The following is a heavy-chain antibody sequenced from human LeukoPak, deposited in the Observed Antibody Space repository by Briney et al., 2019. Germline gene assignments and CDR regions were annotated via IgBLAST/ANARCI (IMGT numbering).Heavy chain of an antibody. Sequence: SETLSLTCTVSGGSISTYYWSWIRQPPGKGLEWIGYIYYSGSTNYNPSLKSRVTISVDTSKNQFSLKLSSVTAADTAVYYCASHYCTNGVCYRSPYFDYWGQGTLVTVSS. D-gene: IGHD2-8*01. CDR1: GGSISTYY. CDR3: ASHYCTNGVCYRSPYFDY. V-gene: IGHV4-59*08. J-gene: IGHJ4*02. CDR2: IYYSGST.